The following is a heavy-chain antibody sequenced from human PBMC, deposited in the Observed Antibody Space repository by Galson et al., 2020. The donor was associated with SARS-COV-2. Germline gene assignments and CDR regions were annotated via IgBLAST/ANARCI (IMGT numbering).Heavy chain of an antibody. CDR2: IDHSGST. J-gene: IGHJ4*02. D-gene: IGHD6-13*01. CDR1: GESFNDYY. Sequence: SQTLSLTCAVYGESFNDYYWTWIRQPPGKGLEWIGQIDHSGSTNYNPSLKSRLTLSVDTSINQFSLKLRSVTAADTAYYYCARRIAAASVDYWGQGTRVIVSS. V-gene: IGHV4-34*01. CDR3: ARRIAAASVDY.